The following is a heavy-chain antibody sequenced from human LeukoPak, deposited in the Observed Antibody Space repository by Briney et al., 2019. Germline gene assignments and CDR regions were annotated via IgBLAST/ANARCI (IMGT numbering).Heavy chain of an antibody. V-gene: IGHV3-11*01. D-gene: IGHD4-17*01. J-gene: IGHJ6*02. CDR3: AKVRFGDYGDYPPTPSYYYGMDV. CDR1: GFTFSDYY. CDR2: ISGRGGTK. Sequence: PGGSLRLSCAASGFTFSDYYMSWMREPPGKGLEWVSYISGRGGTKYYADSVKGRFIISRDNARNSLFLQMNSLRVEDTAVYYCAKVRFGDYGDYPPTPSYYYGMDVWGQGTTVTVSS.